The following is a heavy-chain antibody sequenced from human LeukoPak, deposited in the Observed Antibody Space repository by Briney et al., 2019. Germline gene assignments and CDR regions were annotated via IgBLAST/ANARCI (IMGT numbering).Heavy chain of an antibody. CDR2: IYYSGST. V-gene: IGHV4-59*08. CDR1: GGSISSYY. Sequence: PSETLSLTCTVSGGSISSYYWSWIRQPPGKGLEWIGYIYYSGSTNYNPPLKSRVTISVDTSKNQFSLKLSSVTAADTAVYYCARQGIAAAGVIDYWGQGTLVTVSS. D-gene: IGHD6-13*01. J-gene: IGHJ4*02. CDR3: ARQGIAAAGVIDY.